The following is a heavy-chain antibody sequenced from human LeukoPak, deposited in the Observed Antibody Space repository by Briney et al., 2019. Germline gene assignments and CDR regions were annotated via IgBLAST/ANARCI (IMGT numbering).Heavy chain of an antibody. CDR1: GGSISSYY. CDR2: SFFSGGT. Sequence: PSETLSLTCTVSGGSISSYYWSWIRQPPGKGLEWIGYSFFSGGTNYNPSLKSRVTISLDTSKNQFSLRLNSVTAADTAVYYCARGGLSSGWYGWGQGTLVTVSS. D-gene: IGHD6-19*01. V-gene: IGHV4-59*01. CDR3: ARGGLSSGWYG. J-gene: IGHJ4*02.